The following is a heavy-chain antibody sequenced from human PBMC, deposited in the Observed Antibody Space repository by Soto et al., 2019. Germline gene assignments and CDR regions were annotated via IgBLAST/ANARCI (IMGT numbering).Heavy chain of an antibody. D-gene: IGHD2-21*02. V-gene: IGHV4-39*01. CDR2: IYYSGST. CDR1: GGSISSSSYY. Sequence: SETRSLTCTVSGGSISSSSYYWGWIRQPPGKGLEWIGRIYYSGSTYYNPSLKSRVTISVDTSKNQFSLKLSSVTAADTAVYYCVVVTAIPDWFAPWGQGTLVTVSS. J-gene: IGHJ5*02. CDR3: VVVTAIPDWFAP.